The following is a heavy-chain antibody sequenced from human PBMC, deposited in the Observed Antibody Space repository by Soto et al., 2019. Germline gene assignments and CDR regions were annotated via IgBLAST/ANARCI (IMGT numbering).Heavy chain of an antibody. CDR1: GDSIIGIYH. J-gene: IGHJ5*02. D-gene: IGHD1-1*01. V-gene: IGHV4-38-2*01. Sequence: SETLSLTCAVSGDSIIGIYHWAWIRQSPGRGLEWIASIYHTGTTYYTPSLESRVTISVDTSKNQFSLRLSSVTAADSAVYYCARAPRGREPILYCDPWGQGDLVAVSS. CDR3: ARAPRGREPILYCDP. CDR2: IYHTGTT.